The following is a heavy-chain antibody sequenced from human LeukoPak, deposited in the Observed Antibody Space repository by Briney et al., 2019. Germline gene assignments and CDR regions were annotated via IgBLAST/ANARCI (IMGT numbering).Heavy chain of an antibody. CDR3: ASSLQDFDLIVV. J-gene: IGHJ4*02. V-gene: IGHV4-59*08. Sequence: SETLSLTCSVSGGSISSYYWSWIRQPPGRGLEWIGYIYYSGRTSYNPSLKSRVTISVDTSKNQFSLNLDSVTAADTAVYYCASSLQDFDLIVVWGRGTLVTVSS. CDR1: GGSISSYY. D-gene: IGHD2-15*01. CDR2: IYYSGRT.